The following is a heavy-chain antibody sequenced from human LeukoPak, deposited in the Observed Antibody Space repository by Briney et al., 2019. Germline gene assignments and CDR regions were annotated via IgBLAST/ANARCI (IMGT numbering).Heavy chain of an antibody. CDR2: IWYDGSNK. V-gene: IGHV3-33*08. D-gene: IGHD3-22*01. Sequence: PGRSLRLSCAASGFTSSRHAMHWVRQAPGKGLEWVAVIWYDGSNKYYADSVKGRFTISRDNSKNTLYLQMNSLRAEDTAVYYCARDTEYYYDSSGYYPYWGQGTLVTVSS. CDR1: GFTSSRHA. CDR3: ARDTEYYYDSSGYYPY. J-gene: IGHJ4*02.